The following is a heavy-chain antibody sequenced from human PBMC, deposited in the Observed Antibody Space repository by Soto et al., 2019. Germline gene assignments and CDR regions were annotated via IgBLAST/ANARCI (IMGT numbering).Heavy chain of an antibody. V-gene: IGHV1-18*01. D-gene: IGHD3-22*01. CDR2: ISAYNGNT. Sequence: PSVKVSCKASGYTFTSYGISWVRQAPGQGLEWMGWISAYNGNTNYAQKLQGRVTMTTDTSTSTAYMELRSLRSDDTAVYYCARDTMIVVHRGAFDIWGQGTMVTVSS. J-gene: IGHJ3*02. CDR3: ARDTMIVVHRGAFDI. CDR1: GYTFTSYG.